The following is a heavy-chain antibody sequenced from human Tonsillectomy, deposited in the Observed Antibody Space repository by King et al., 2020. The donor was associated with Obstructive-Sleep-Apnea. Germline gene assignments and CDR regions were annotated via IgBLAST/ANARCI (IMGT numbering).Heavy chain of an antibody. J-gene: IGHJ4*02. V-gene: IGHV4-31*03. CDR1: DDSISSSDYY. CDR3: SRSPEYSNYEAY. CDR2: ISHRGGP. Sequence: QLQESGPGLVMPSQTLSLTCTVSDDSISSSDYYWGWIRQHPGKGLEWIGCISHRGGPYYNPSLKSRLTISLETSQKQFFLKLSSVTAADTAVYYCSRSPEYSNYEAYWGQGILVTVSS. D-gene: IGHD4-11*01.